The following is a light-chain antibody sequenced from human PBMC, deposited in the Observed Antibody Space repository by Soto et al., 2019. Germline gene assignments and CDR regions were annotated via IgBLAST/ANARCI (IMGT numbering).Light chain of an antibody. J-gene: IGLJ1*01. Sequence: QSALTQPASVSGSPGQSITISCTGTSSDVGAYNFVSWHQQHPGKAPKLMIYNVYDRPSGISYRFSGPKSGNTASLTISGLQGEDEADYYCSAYTVSRTYVFGTGTRSPS. V-gene: IGLV2-14*03. CDR1: SSDVGAYNF. CDR2: NVY. CDR3: SAYTVSRTYV.